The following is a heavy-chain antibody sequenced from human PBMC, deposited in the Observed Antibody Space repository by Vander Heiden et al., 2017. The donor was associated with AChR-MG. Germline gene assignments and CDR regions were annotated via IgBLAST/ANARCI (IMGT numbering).Heavy chain of an antibody. CDR1: GGTLSGNA. J-gene: IGHJ4*02. CDR3: AIGASNWNYEY. CDR2: IIPIFGTA. V-gene: IGHV1-69*01. D-gene: IGHD1-7*01. Sequence: QVQLVQSGAEVTKPGSSVKLSCKASGGTLSGNAISWVRQATGQGLEWMGGIIPIFGTANYAQKCQGRVTITADESTSTAYMELSSLRSEDTAVYYCAIGASNWNYEYWGQGPLVTVSS.